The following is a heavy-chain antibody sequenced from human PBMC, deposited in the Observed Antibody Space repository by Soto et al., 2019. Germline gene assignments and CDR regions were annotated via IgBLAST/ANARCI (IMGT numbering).Heavy chain of an antibody. CDR1: RGSISSGTNY. V-gene: IGHV4-39*01. J-gene: IGHJ4*02. CDR3: ARTEARWYFDS. CDR2: IYYSGST. Sequence: SETLSLTCTVSRGSISSGTNYWAWIRQPPGKGLEWIANIYYSGSTFYNPSLESRVTISLDTSKNQFPLKLRSVTAADTAVYYCARTEARWYFDSWGQGTLVTVSS.